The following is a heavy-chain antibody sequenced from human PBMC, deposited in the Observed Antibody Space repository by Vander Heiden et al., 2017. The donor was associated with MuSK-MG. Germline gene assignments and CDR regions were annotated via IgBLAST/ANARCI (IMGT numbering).Heavy chain of an antibody. CDR2: MNPNSGNT. V-gene: IGHV1-8*01. CDR3: ARGNRFSGGSCYSVLGGDY. J-gene: IGHJ4*02. Sequence: GLEWMGWMNPNSGNTGYAQKFQGRVTMTRNTSISTAYMELSSLRSEDTAVYYCARGNRFSGGSCYSVLGGDYWGQGTLVTVYS. D-gene: IGHD2-15*01.